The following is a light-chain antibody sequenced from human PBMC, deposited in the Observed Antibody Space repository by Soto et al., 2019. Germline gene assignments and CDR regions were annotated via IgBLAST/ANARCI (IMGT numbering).Light chain of an antibody. Sequence: QSVLTQPPSVSGAPGQRVTISCTGSSSNIGAYYDVHWYQQLPGTVPKLLIFGNTNRPSGVPDRFSGSKSGTSASLAITGLQAEGEADYYCQSYDASLRDYVFGTGTKVTVL. CDR2: GNT. V-gene: IGLV1-40*01. CDR3: QSYDASLRDYV. J-gene: IGLJ1*01. CDR1: SSNIGAYYD.